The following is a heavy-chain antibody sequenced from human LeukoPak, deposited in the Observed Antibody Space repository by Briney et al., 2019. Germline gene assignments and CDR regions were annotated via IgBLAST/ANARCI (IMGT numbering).Heavy chain of an antibody. Sequence: SETLSLTCAVSGGSISSGGYSWNWIRQPPGKGLEWIGNIYHSGSTYYNPSLKSRVTISVDRSKNQFSLKLSSVTAADTAVYYCARGRVPAAIHGMDVWGKGTTVTVSS. D-gene: IGHD2-2*01. CDR3: ARGRVPAAIHGMDV. CDR1: GGSISSGGYS. CDR2: IYHSGST. V-gene: IGHV4-30-2*01. J-gene: IGHJ6*04.